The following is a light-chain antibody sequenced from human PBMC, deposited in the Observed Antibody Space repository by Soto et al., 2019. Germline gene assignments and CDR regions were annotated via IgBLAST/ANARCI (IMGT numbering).Light chain of an antibody. CDR1: SSDVGGYNY. J-gene: IGLJ2*01. CDR3: SSYTSSSTVVV. Sequence: QSALTQPVSVSGSPGQSITISCTGTSSDVGGYNYVSWYQQHPGKAPKLMIYDVSNRPSGVSNRFSGSKSGNTASLTISGLQAEDEDDYYCSSYTSSSTVVVFGGGTKLTVL. CDR2: DVS. V-gene: IGLV2-14*01.